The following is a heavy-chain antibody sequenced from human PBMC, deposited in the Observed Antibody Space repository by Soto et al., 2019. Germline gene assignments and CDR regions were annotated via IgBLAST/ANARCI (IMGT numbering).Heavy chain of an antibody. CDR2: IYPGDGDT. Sequence: PRESLKISCKGSGDSFTSYWISLVLQMPGKGLEWMGIIYPGDGDTRYSPSFQGQVTISGDKSINTAYLQWSSLKTSDTAMYYCARRGDGWDFDYWGQGTLVTVSS. CDR3: ARRGDGWDFDY. CDR1: GDSFTSYW. D-gene: IGHD6-19*01. J-gene: IGHJ4*02. V-gene: IGHV5-51*01.